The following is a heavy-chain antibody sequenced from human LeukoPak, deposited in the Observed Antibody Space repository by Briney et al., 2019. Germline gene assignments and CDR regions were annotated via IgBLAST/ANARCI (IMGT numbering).Heavy chain of an antibody. D-gene: IGHD5-24*01. Sequence: GRSLRLSCAASGFTFDDYAMHWVRQVPGKGLEWVSGITWNSGSRGYGDSVKGRFTISRDDAKNSLYLQMNSLSPEDTALYYCAKEAGRDDFWDYFDCWGQGTLVTVSS. V-gene: IGHV3-9*01. CDR3: AKEAGRDDFWDYFDC. CDR1: GFTFDDYA. J-gene: IGHJ4*02. CDR2: ITWNSGSR.